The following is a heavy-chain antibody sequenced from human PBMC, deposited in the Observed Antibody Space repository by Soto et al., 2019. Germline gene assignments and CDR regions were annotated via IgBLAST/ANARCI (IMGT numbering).Heavy chain of an antibody. V-gene: IGHV4-31*03. Sequence: QVQLQESGPGLVKPSQTLSLTCTVSGGSISSGGYYWSWIRQHPGKVLEWIGYIYYSGSTYYNPSRKSRVTISVDTSKNQFSLKLSSVTAADTAVYYCARDRGEGSRYFDYWGQGTLVTVSS. CDR3: ARDRGEGSRYFDY. CDR2: IYYSGST. D-gene: IGHD3-10*01. J-gene: IGHJ4*02. CDR1: GGSISSGGYY.